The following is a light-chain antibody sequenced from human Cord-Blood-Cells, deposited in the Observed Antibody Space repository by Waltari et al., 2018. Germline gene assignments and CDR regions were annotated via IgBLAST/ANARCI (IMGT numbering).Light chain of an antibody. CDR3: CSYAGSSTLV. Sequence: QSALTQPASVSGSPGQSITISCTGTRSDVGSYNLVSWYQRHPGKAPKLMIYEGSKWPSGVSNRFSGSKSGNTASLTISGLQAEDEADYYCCSYAGSSTLVFGGGTKLTVL. J-gene: IGLJ3*02. V-gene: IGLV2-23*01. CDR2: EGS. CDR1: RSDVGSYNL.